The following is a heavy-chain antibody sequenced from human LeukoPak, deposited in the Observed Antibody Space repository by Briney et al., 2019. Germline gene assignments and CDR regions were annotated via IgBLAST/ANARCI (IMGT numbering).Heavy chain of an antibody. CDR2: IYYSGST. V-gene: IGHV4-31*03. Sequence: SETLSLTCTVSGGSISSGGYYWSWIRQHPGKGLEWIGYIYYSGSTYYNPSLKSRVTISVDTSKNQFSLKLSSVTAADTAVYYCAGARLGSFSWFDPWGQGTLVTVSS. CDR1: GGSISSGGYY. CDR3: AGARLGSFSWFDP. J-gene: IGHJ5*02. D-gene: IGHD1-26*01.